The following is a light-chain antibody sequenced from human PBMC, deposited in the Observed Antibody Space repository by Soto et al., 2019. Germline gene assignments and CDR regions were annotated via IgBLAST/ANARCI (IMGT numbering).Light chain of an antibody. J-gene: IGKJ1*01. Sequence: DIQMTQSPSTLSASVRDRVTITCRASQSISNWMAWYQQKPGKAPKLLIYDASSLEGGVPSRFSGSGSGTEFTLTISSLQPDDFATYYCQQYNSYSRTFGQGTKVEIK. CDR2: DAS. CDR3: QQYNSYSRT. CDR1: QSISNW. V-gene: IGKV1-5*01.